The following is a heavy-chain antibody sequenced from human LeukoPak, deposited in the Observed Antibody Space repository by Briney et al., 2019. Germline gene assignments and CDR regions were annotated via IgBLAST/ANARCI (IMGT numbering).Heavy chain of an antibody. J-gene: IGHJ3*02. Sequence: GGSLRLSCAASGFTFSSYSMNWVRQAPGKGLEWVSSISSSSSYIYYADSVKGRFTISRDNAKNSLYLQMNSLRAEDTAVYYCARVKDIRGDIAAPSKGDAFDIWGQGTMVTVSS. CDR3: ARVKDIRGDIAAPSKGDAFDI. CDR1: GFTFSSYS. V-gene: IGHV3-21*01. D-gene: IGHD6-6*01. CDR2: ISSSSSYI.